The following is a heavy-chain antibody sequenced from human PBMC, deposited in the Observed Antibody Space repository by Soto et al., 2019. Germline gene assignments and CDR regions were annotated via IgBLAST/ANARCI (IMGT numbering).Heavy chain of an antibody. CDR1: GFTFSSYA. CDR2: ISGSGGST. J-gene: IGHJ4*02. V-gene: IGHV3-23*01. Sequence: GGSLRLSCAASGFTFSSYAMSWVRQAPGKGLEWVSAISGSGGSTYYADSVKGRFTISRDNSKNTLYLQMNSLRAEDTAVYYCAKGPITMVRGVPYYFDYWGQGTLVTVSS. CDR3: AKGPITMVRGVPYYFDY. D-gene: IGHD3-10*01.